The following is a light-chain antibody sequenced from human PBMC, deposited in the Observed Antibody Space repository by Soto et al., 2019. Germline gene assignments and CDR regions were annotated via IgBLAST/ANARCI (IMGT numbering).Light chain of an antibody. V-gene: IGLV2-14*03. CDR3: SSYTSGSSLYV. CDR1: SSDIGDYNY. CDR2: DVS. Sequence: QSALTQPASVSGSPGQSITISCTGTSSDIGDYNYVSWYQQHPGKAPKLVIYDVSNRPSGVSNRFSGSKSGDTASLTISGLQADDGADYYCSSYTSGSSLYVFGTGTKLTVL. J-gene: IGLJ1*01.